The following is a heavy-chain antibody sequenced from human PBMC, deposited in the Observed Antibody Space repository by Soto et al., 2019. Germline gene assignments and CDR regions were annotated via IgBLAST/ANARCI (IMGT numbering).Heavy chain of an antibody. CDR3: ARQGLTGSYYYYYMDV. CDR1: GGSISSSSYY. CDR2: IYYSGST. J-gene: IGHJ6*03. V-gene: IGHV4-39*01. Sequence: PSETLSLTCTVSGGSISSSSYYWGWIRQPPGKGLEWIGSIYYSGSTYYNPSLKSRVTISVDTSKNQFSLKLSSVTAADTAVYYCARQGLTGSYYYYYMDVWGKGTTVTV. D-gene: IGHD3-10*01.